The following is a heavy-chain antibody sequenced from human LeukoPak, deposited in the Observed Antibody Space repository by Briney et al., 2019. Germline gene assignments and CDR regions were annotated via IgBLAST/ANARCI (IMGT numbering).Heavy chain of an antibody. CDR3: ARAIAAAGTDY. CDR1: GGTLSSYT. D-gene: IGHD6-13*01. Sequence: SVRVSCKASGGTLSSYTISWVRQAPGQGLEWMGRIIPILGIANYAQKFQGRVTITADKSTSTAYMELSSLRSEDTAVYYCARAIAAAGTDYWGQGTPVTVSS. V-gene: IGHV1-69*02. J-gene: IGHJ4*02. CDR2: IIPILGIA.